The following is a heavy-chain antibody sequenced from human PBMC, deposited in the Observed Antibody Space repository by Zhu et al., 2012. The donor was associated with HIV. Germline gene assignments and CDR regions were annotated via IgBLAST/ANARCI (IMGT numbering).Heavy chain of an antibody. J-gene: IGHJ4*02. D-gene: IGHD5-24*01. CDR3: ARDQGRDGWYL. Sequence: QVQLQESGPGLVKPSETLSLTCAVSGYSISSGYYWGWIRQPPGKGLEWIGYTHSSGSTNYNPSLKSRVTISVDTSKNQFSLKLSSVTAADTAIYYCARDQGRDGWYLWGQGSLVTVSS. CDR1: GYSISSGYY. V-gene: IGHV4-61*01. CDR2: THSSGST.